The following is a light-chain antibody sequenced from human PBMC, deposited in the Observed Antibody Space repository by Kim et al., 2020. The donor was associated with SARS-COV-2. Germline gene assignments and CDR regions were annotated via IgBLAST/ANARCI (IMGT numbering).Light chain of an antibody. J-gene: IGKJ5*01. CDR1: QSVSSY. Sequence: EIVLTQSPATLSLSPGERATLSCRASQSVSSYLAWYQQTPGQAPRLLIYDASNRATDIPARFSGSGSGTDFTLTISSLEPEDFAVYYCQKSRNWPITFGQGTRLEIK. CDR2: DAS. V-gene: IGKV3-11*01. CDR3: QKSRNWPIT.